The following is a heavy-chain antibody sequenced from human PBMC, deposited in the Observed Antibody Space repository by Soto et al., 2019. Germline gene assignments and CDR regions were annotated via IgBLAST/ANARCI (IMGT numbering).Heavy chain of an antibody. CDR3: AKNPGYYYDSTGYHFDY. CDR2: ISYGGGTT. Sequence: GGSLRLSCAASDFTFSNYAMNWVRQAPGKGLEWVSAISYGGGTTYYADSVKGRFTISRDNSKNTLYLQMNSLRAEDTAVYYCAKNPGYYYDSTGYHFDYWGQGTLVTVSS. V-gene: IGHV3-23*01. J-gene: IGHJ4*02. CDR1: DFTFSNYA. D-gene: IGHD3-22*01.